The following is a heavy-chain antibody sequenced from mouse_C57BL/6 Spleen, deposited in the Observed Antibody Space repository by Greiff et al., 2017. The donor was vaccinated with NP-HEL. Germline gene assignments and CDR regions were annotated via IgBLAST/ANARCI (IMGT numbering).Heavy chain of an antibody. CDR3: ARGRSTTPTYWYFDV. Sequence: QVQLQQPGTELVKPGASVKLSCKASGYTFTSYWMHWVKQRPGQGLEWIGNINPSNGGTNYNEKFKSKATLTVDKSSSTAYMQLSSLTSEDSAVYYCARGRSTTPTYWYFDVWGTGTTVTVSS. CDR2: INPSNGGT. D-gene: IGHD1-2*01. J-gene: IGHJ1*03. CDR1: GYTFTSYW. V-gene: IGHV1-53*01.